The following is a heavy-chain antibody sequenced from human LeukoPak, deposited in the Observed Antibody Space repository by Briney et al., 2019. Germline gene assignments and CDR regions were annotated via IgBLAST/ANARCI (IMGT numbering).Heavy chain of an antibody. Sequence: ASVKVSCKASGYTFTSYDINWVRQATGQGLEWMGWMNPNSGNTGYAQKFQGRVTITRNTSISTAYMELSSLRSEDTAVYYCARRSDYSNYVGWFDPWGQGTLVTVSS. CDR1: GYTFTSYD. D-gene: IGHD4-11*01. CDR2: MNPNSGNT. V-gene: IGHV1-8*03. CDR3: ARRSDYSNYVGWFDP. J-gene: IGHJ5*02.